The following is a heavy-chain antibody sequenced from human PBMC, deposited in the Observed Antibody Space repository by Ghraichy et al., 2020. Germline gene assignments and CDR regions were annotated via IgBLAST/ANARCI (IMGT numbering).Heavy chain of an antibody. D-gene: IGHD3-3*01. CDR3: ASSDKWGFWSGYFDS. Sequence: SETLSLTCTVSGGSITSYYWSWIRQPPGKGLEWIGYIDYSGSTNYNPSLKSRVTMLLDMSKNQFSLKLSSVTAADTAVFYCASSDKWGFWSGYFDSWGQGILVTVSS. J-gene: IGHJ4*02. CDR2: IDYSGST. V-gene: IGHV4-59*01. CDR1: GGSITSYY.